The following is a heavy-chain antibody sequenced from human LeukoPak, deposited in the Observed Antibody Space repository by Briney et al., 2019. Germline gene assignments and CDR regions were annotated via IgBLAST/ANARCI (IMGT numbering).Heavy chain of an antibody. J-gene: IGHJ3*02. D-gene: IGHD3-16*02. CDR1: GGSISSSNW. CDR3: GRHPSALSVFDI. CDR2: IFYSGTT. Sequence: SGTLSLTCAVSGGSISSSNWWSWIRQPPGKGLEWIGYIFYSGTTNYNASLKSRVTISLDTSRNQFSLRLSSLTAADTAVYYCGRHPSALSVFDIWGQGTIVTVSS. V-gene: IGHV4-59*08.